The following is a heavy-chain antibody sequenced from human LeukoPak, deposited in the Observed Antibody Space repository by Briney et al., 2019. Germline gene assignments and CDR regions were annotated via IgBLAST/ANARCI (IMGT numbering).Heavy chain of an antibody. CDR2: ITPKNGGT. V-gene: IGHV1-2*02. CDR3: ATSGNTWYNDY. D-gene: IGHD6-13*01. Sequence: ASVKVSCKTSGYTFTGYRLHWVRQIPGQGLEWMAWITPKNGGTNYAEKFQGRLTLTRDMSISTTYMELSGLRSDDTAVYYCATSGNTWYNDYWGQGTLVTVSS. J-gene: IGHJ4*02. CDR1: GYTFTGYR.